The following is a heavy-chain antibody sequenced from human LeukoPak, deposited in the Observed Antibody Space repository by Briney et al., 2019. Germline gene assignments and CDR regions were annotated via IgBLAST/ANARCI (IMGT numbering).Heavy chain of an antibody. CDR1: GGSISSYY. CDR2: IYYSGST. Sequence: SETLSLTRTVSGGSISSYYWSWIRQPPGKGLEWIGYIYYSGSTNYNPSLKSRVTISVDTSKNQFSLKLSSVTAADTAVYYCAGTPEYYDILTGYNSLYYFDYWGQGTLVTVSS. V-gene: IGHV4-59*01. J-gene: IGHJ4*02. D-gene: IGHD3-9*01. CDR3: AGTPEYYDILTGYNSLYYFDY.